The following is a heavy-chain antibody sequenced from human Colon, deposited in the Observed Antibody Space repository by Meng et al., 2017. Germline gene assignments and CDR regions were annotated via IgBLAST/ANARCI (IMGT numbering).Heavy chain of an antibody. CDR1: GFTVSSNY. CDR2: IYSGGST. Sequence: GESLKISCAASGFTVSSNYMSWVRQAPGKGLEWVSVIYSGGSTYYADSVKGRFTISRDNSKNTLYLQMNSLRAEDTAVYYCARLEWEPTALFDYWGQGTLVTVSS. D-gene: IGHD1-26*01. J-gene: IGHJ4*02. CDR3: ARLEWEPTALFDY. V-gene: IGHV3-66*02.